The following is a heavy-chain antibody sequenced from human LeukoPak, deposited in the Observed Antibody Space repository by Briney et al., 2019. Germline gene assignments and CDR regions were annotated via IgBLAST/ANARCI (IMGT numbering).Heavy chain of an antibody. V-gene: IGHV1-2*02. Sequence: ASVKVSCKASGYTFTDYYIHWVRQAPGQGFEWMGWINPNTGGTNFAQKFQGRVTLIRDTSIKTAYMDLTKLRPDDMALYYCTRGGSASYSPYQSVFDIWGQGTLVTVSS. CDR2: INPNTGGT. CDR1: GYTFTDYY. J-gene: IGHJ3*02. CDR3: TRGGSASYSPYQSVFDI. D-gene: IGHD2-15*01.